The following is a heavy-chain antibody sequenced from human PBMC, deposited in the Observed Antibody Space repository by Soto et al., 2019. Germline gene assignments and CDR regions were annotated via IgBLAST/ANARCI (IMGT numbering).Heavy chain of an antibody. J-gene: IGHJ3*02. CDR1: GGTFSSYA. CDR3: VRWLAEYYESSCYLTAFVI. Sequence: QVQLVQSGAEVKKPGSSVKVSCKASGGTFSSYAISWVRQAPGQGLEWMGGIIPIFGTANYAQKFQGRVTITADESTITADMELSSLRSEDTAVYYCVRWLAEYYESSCYLTAFVIWGQGTMVTVSS. V-gene: IGHV1-69*01. CDR2: IIPIFGTA. D-gene: IGHD3-22*01.